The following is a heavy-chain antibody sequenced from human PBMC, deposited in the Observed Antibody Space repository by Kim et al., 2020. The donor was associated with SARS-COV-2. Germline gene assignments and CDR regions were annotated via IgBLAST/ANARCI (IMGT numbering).Heavy chain of an antibody. V-gene: IGHV4-31*03. D-gene: IGHD6-25*01. CDR1: GGSISSGGYY. Sequence: SETLSLTCTVSGGSISSGGYYWSWIRQHPGKGLEWIGYIYYSGSTYYNPSLKSRVTISVDTSKNQFSLKLSSVTAADTAVYYCARDSRGYYFDYWGQGTLVTVSS. CDR2: IYYSGST. CDR3: ARDSRGYYFDY. J-gene: IGHJ4*02.